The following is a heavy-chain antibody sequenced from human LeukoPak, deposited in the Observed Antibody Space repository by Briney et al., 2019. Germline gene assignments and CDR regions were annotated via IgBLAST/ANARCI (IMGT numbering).Heavy chain of an antibody. CDR3: ASISQEAVSFDY. CDR2: FDPEDGET. V-gene: IGHV1-24*01. J-gene: IGHJ4*02. Sequence: ASVKVSCKVSGYTLTELSMHWVRQAPGKGLEWMGGFDPEDGETIYAQKFQGRVTMTEDTSTDTAYMELSRLRSEDTAVYYCASISQEAVSFDYWGQGTLVTVSS. CDR1: GYTLTELS. D-gene: IGHD6-19*01.